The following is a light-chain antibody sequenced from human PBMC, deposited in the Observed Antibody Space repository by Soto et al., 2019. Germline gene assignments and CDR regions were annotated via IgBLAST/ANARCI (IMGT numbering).Light chain of an antibody. V-gene: IGKV1-5*01. CDR3: QQHNNFPWT. J-gene: IGKJ1*01. CDR2: DVS. CDR1: QSISRR. Sequence: DIQMTQSPSTLSASVGXRVTITCRASQSISRRLAWYQQKPGKAPKLLIYDVSSLESGVPSRFSSSGSGTDFTLTVRSLQPDDFATYYCQQHNNFPWTFGQGTKVDI.